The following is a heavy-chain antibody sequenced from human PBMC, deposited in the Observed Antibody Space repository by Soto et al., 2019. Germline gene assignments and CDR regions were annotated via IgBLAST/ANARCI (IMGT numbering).Heavy chain of an antibody. V-gene: IGHV3-21*01. CDR1: GFTFSSYS. CDR2: ISSSSSYI. CDR3: ARDPSAEHFQH. Sequence: GGSLRLSCAASGFTFSSYSMNWVRQAPGKGLEWVSSISSSSSYIYYADSVKGRFTISRDNAKNSLYLQMNSLRAEDTAVYYCARDPSAEHFQHWGQGTLVTVYS. J-gene: IGHJ1*01.